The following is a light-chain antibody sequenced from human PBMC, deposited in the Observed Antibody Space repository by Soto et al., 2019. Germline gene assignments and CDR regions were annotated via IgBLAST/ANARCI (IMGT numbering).Light chain of an antibody. J-gene: IGLJ1*01. Sequence: QSALTQPASVSGSPGQSITISCTGTSSDIGNSNYVSWYQQHPGKAPKLMIYDVNNRPSGISNRFSGSKSASTASLTISGLQAEDEADYYCSSYTSSSLLYVFGTGIKLTVL. CDR2: DVN. V-gene: IGLV2-14*03. CDR3: SSYTSSSLLYV. CDR1: SSDIGNSNY.